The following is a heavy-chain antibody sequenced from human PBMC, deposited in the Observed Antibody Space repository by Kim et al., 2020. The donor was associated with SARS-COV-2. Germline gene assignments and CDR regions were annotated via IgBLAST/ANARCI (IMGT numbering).Heavy chain of an antibody. Sequence: QKFQGRVTITRDTSASTAYMELSSLRSEDTAVYYCAGAGVYRYGDYLFDYWGQGTLVTVSS. V-gene: IGHV1-3*01. CDR3: AGAGVYRYGDYLFDY. D-gene: IGHD4-17*01. J-gene: IGHJ4*02.